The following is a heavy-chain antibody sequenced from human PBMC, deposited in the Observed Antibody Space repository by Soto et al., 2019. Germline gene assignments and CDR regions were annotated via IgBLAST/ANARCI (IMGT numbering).Heavy chain of an antibody. CDR1: GYSFTSYW. J-gene: IGHJ6*02. D-gene: IGHD6-13*01. CDR3: TTDHPSSWYLDYYYYGMDV. V-gene: IGHV5-51*01. Sequence: ESLKISCKASGYSFTSYWIGWVCQMPGKGLEWMGIIYPGDSDTRYSPSFQGQVTISADKSISTAYLQWSSLKASDTAMYYCTTDHPSSWYLDYYYYGMDVWGQGTTVTVSS. CDR2: IYPGDSDT.